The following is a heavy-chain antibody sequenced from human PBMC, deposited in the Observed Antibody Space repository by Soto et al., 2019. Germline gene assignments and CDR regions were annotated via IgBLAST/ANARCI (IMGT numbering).Heavy chain of an antibody. Sequence: GGSLRLSCTASGFTFSTSAMSWVRQAPGRGLEWVSGISGSGAGTYYADSVKGRFTISRDNSKNTLYLQMSGLRAEDAAVYYCAKGPTVFGAVISFDYYYGMYVWGQGSPVTVSS. D-gene: IGHD3-3*01. V-gene: IGHV3-23*01. J-gene: IGHJ6*02. CDR1: GFTFSTSA. CDR2: ISGSGAGT. CDR3: AKGPTVFGAVISFDYYYGMYV.